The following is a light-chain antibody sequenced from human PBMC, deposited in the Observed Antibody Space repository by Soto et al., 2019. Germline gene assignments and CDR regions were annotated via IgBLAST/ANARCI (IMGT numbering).Light chain of an antibody. CDR2: EDD. V-gene: IGLV6-57*04. CDR1: RGSIADNY. J-gene: IGLJ2*01. Sequence: NFMLTQPHSLSESPGKTVTISCTRSRGSIADNYVQWYQQRPGSAPTTLIYEDDQRLSGVPDRFSCSIDRSSNSASLTISELKAGDEADYYCQSYDSTNQHVIFGGGTKLTVL. CDR3: QSYDSTNQHVI.